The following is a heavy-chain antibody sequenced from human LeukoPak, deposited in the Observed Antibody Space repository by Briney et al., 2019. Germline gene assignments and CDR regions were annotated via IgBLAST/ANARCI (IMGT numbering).Heavy chain of an antibody. CDR3: ASPQYYFDY. V-gene: IGHV3-48*03. J-gene: IGHJ4*02. D-gene: IGHD5-24*01. CDR1: GFTFSTYE. CDR2: ISSSGSTT. Sequence: PGGSPRLSCAASGFTFSTYEMNWVRQAPGKGLEWVSHISSSGSTTYYADSVKGRFTISRDNAKNSLYLQMNSLRAEDTAVYYCASPQYYFDYWGQGTLVTVSS.